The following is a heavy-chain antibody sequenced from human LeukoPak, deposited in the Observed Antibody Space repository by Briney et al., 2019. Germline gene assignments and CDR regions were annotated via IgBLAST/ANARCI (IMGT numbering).Heavy chain of an antibody. Sequence: PGGSLRLSCAASGFTFSSHWMSWVRQAPGKGLEWVANIKQDGSEKYYVDSVKGRFTISRDNAKNSLYLQMNSLRAEDTAVYYCAREWYWGQGTQVAVSS. CDR3: AREWY. V-gene: IGHV3-7*01. CDR2: IKQDGSEK. J-gene: IGHJ4*02. CDR1: GFTFSSHW.